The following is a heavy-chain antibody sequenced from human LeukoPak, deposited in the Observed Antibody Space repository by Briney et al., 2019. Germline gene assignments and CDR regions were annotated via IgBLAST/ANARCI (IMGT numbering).Heavy chain of an antibody. V-gene: IGHV4-59*01. Sequence: SETLSLTCTVSGGSISSYYWSWIRQPPGKGLEWIGYIYYSGSTNYNPSLKRRVTISVDTSKNQFSLKLSSVTAADTAVYYCARVPFGSSGYYFTNWFDPWGQGTLVTVSS. CDR3: ARVPFGSSGYYFTNWFDP. CDR2: IYYSGST. D-gene: IGHD3-22*01. CDR1: GGSISSYY. J-gene: IGHJ5*02.